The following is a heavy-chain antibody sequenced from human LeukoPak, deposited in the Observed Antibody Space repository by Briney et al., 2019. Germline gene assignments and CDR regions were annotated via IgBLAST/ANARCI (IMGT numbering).Heavy chain of an antibody. J-gene: IGHJ4*02. CDR3: ARVRYYDSSAKGYFDY. CDR1: GFTFSSYE. Sequence: PGGSLRLSCAASGFTFSSYEMNWVRQAPGKGLEWVSYISRSGSTIYYADSVKGRFTISRDNAKNTLYLQMNSLRAEDTAVYYCARVRYYDSSAKGYFDYWGQGTLVTVSS. D-gene: IGHD3-22*01. CDR2: ISRSGSTI. V-gene: IGHV3-48*03.